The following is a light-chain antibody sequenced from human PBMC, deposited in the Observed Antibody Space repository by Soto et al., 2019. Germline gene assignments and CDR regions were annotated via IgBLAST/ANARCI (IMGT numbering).Light chain of an antibody. V-gene: IGKV1-5*01. CDR2: DAS. CDR1: QSVSNW. CDR3: QQYSSAVLT. J-gene: IGKJ4*01. Sequence: DIQMTQSPSTLSASGGDRVIITCRASQSVSNWLAWYQQKSGKEPRRLIYDASSLERGVPSRFSGSGSGTEFTLTISRLRTEGFATYYCQQYSSAVLTVGGGNKVEI.